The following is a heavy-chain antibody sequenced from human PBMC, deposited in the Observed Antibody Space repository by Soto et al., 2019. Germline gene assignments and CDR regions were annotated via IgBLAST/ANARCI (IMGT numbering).Heavy chain of an antibody. CDR1: GLTMSTYA. CDR3: AKDHFKGNGIYDGFDV. D-gene: IGHD1-20*01. J-gene: IGHJ3*01. V-gene: IGHV3-23*01. Sequence: GGSLRLSCAGNGLTMSTYAMSWVRQAPGKGLEWVSTIAGVDIFYADSVQGRFTISIDNSKNLLFLQMNSLTADDTATYYCAKDHFKGNGIYDGFDVWGQGTTVAVSS. CDR2: IAGVDI.